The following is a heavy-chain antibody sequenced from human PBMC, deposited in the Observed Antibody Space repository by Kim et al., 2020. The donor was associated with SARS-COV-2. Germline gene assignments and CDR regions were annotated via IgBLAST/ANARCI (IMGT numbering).Heavy chain of an antibody. V-gene: IGHV3-23*01. D-gene: IGHD2-15*01. CDR2: ISAGAENT. J-gene: IGHJ6*02. Sequence: GGSLRLSCAASGFTFSNYAMNWVRQAPGKGLEWVSSISAGAENTYYLDSVKGRLTISRDNSKNILYLQMNSLRAEDTAVYYCASGRKKPYYYYGVDVWGQGTTVTVSS. CDR3: ASGRKKPYYYYGVDV. CDR1: GFTFSNYA.